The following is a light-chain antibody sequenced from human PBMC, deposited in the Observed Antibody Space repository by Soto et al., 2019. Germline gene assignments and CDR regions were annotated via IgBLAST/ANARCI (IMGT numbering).Light chain of an antibody. V-gene: IGLV3-1*01. CDR1: KLGDKY. J-gene: IGLJ2*01. CDR3: QAWDSSTVV. Sequence: ELTQPPSVSVSPGQTASITCSGDKLGDKYACWYQQKPGQSPVLVIYQDGKRPSGIPERFSGSNSGNTATLTISGTQAMDEADYYCQAWDSSTVVFGGGTKLTVL. CDR2: QDG.